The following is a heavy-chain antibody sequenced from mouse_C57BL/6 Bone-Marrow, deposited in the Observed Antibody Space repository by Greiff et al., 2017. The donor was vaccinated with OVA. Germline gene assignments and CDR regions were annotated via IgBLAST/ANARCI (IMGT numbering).Heavy chain of an antibody. Sequence: EVQLQQSGAELVRPGASVKLSCTASGFNIKDDYMHWVKQRPEQGLEWIGWIDPENGDTEYASKFQGKATITADTSSNTAYLQLSSLTSEDTAVYYCTTWGYYGPWFAYWGQGTLVTVSA. CDR2: IDPENGDT. CDR1: GFNIKDDY. CDR3: TTWGYYGPWFAY. J-gene: IGHJ3*01. D-gene: IGHD1-1*01. V-gene: IGHV14-4*01.